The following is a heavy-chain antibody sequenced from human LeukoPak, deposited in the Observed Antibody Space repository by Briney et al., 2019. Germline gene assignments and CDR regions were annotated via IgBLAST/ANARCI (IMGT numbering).Heavy chain of an antibody. CDR3: ARGLGTLPPGGY. Sequence: SETLSLTCAVYGGSFSGYYWSWIRQPPGKGPEWIGEINHSGSTNYNPSLQSRVTISVDTSKNQFSLNLNSVTAADTAMYYCARGLGTLPPGGYWGQGTLVTVSS. J-gene: IGHJ4*02. CDR2: INHSGST. CDR1: GGSFSGYY. D-gene: IGHD4-23*01. V-gene: IGHV4-34*01.